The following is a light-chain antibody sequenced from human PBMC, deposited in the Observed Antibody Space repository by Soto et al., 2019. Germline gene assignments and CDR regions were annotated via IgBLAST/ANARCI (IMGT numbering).Light chain of an antibody. CDR1: QSVSSTY. V-gene: IGKV3-20*01. J-gene: IGKJ1*01. Sequence: EIVLTQSPGTLSSSPGERATLSCRASQSVSSTYIAWYQQKPGQAPRLLISAASNRATGIPDRFSGSGSGTDFALTISRLEPEDFAVYYCQQYGSSSWTFGQGTRAEI. CDR2: AAS. CDR3: QQYGSSSWT.